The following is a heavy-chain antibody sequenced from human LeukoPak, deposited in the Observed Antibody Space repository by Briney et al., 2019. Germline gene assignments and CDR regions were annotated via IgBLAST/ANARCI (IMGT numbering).Heavy chain of an antibody. D-gene: IGHD3-3*01. CDR3: VKNFWSDKYYFYYMDV. J-gene: IGHJ6*03. CDR1: GFTVSSNY. V-gene: IGHV3-53*01. CDR2: IYNGGSS. Sequence: GGSLRLSCAASGFTVSSNYMSWVRQAPGKGLEWVSVIYNGGSSYYADSVKGRFTISRDNSKNTLYLQMSSLRAEDTAVYYCVKNFWSDKYYFYYMDVWGKGTTVTVSS.